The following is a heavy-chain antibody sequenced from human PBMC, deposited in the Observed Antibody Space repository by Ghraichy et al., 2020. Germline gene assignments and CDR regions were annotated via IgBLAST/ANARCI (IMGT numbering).Heavy chain of an antibody. Sequence: GGSLRLSCEASGFTFDDYAMHWVRQAPGKGPEWVSLISRDGSVRNYADSVKGRFTISRDNNRNSLYLQMNSLRTEDTALYYCVKGRQWLNDCWGQGTLVTVSS. CDR1: GFTFDDYA. D-gene: IGHD6-19*01. CDR3: VKGRQWLNDC. V-gene: IGHV3-43*02. CDR2: ISRDGSVR. J-gene: IGHJ4*02.